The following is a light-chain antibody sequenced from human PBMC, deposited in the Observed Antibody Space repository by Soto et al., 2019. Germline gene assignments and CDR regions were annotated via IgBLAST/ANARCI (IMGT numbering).Light chain of an antibody. CDR3: QHYNSYSEA. Sequence: DIQMTQSPSTLSASVGDRFTITCRSSQSVNKWLAWFQQKPGKVPKLLIYKASTLKSGVPSRFSGSGSGTEFTLTISSLQPDDFATYYCQHYNSYSEAFGQGTKVDIK. CDR2: KAS. V-gene: IGKV1-5*03. J-gene: IGKJ1*01. CDR1: QSVNKW.